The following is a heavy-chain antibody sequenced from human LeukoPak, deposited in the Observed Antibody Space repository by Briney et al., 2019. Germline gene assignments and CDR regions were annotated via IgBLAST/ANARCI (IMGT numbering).Heavy chain of an antibody. D-gene: IGHD3-22*01. CDR1: GYTFTSYG. V-gene: IGHV1-18*01. Sequence: ASVKVSCKASGYTFTSYGISWVRQAPGQGIEWMGWIIAYNGNTNYAQKLQGRVTMTTDTSTSTAYMELRSLRSDDTAVYYCARDHNSYYYDSSGRPFDYWGQGTLVTVSS. J-gene: IGHJ4*02. CDR2: IIAYNGNT. CDR3: ARDHNSYYYDSSGRPFDY.